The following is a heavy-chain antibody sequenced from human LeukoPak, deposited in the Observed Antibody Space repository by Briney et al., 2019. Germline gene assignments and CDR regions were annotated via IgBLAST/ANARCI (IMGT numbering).Heavy chain of an antibody. V-gene: IGHV1-18*01. CDR1: GYTFTSYG. Sequence: ASVKVSCKASGYTFTSYGISWVRQAPGQGLEWMGWISAYNGNTNYAQKLQGRVTMTTDTSTSTAYMELSSLRSEDTAVYYCARGAYYDFWSGYYSTYFDYWGQGTLVTVSS. D-gene: IGHD3-3*01. J-gene: IGHJ4*02. CDR2: ISAYNGNT. CDR3: ARGAYYDFWSGYYSTYFDY.